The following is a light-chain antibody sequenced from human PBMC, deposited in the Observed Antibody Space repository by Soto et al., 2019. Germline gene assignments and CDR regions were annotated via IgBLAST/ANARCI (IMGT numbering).Light chain of an antibody. CDR2: SAS. V-gene: IGKV3-15*01. Sequence: ETVMTQSPATLSVSPGERVTLSCRASQSIRTSLAWYQQKPGQAPRLLIYSASSRATGIPARFSGRGSGTDFTHTISSLQSEESAVYYCQQYNNWLPITFGQGTRLEIK. CDR1: QSIRTS. J-gene: IGKJ5*01. CDR3: QQYNNWLPIT.